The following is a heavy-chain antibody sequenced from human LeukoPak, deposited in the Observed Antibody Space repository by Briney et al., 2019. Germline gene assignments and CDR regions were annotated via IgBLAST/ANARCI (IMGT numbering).Heavy chain of an antibody. CDR3: AGTWKYQSLDNFYDLGV. V-gene: IGHV4-59*01. Sequence: PSETLSLTCTVSGGSISNYYWNWIRQPPGKGLEWIGYVPYSGSTNYNPSLKSRVTISLYTSKNQFSLILNSVTAADTAVYFCAGTWKYQSLDNFYDLGVWGQGTTVTVSS. J-gene: IGHJ6*02. D-gene: IGHD2-2*01. CDR2: VPYSGST. CDR1: GGSISNYY.